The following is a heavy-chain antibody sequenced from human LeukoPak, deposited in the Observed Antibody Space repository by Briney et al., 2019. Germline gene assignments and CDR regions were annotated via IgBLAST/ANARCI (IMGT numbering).Heavy chain of an antibody. Sequence: GGSLRLSCAASGFTFSSYGMHWVRQAPGKGLEWVAFIRYDGSNKYYADSVKGRFTISRDNAKNSLYLQMNSLRAEDTAVYYCARDDYGGNSGFDYWGQGTLVTVSS. D-gene: IGHD4-23*01. J-gene: IGHJ4*02. CDR2: IRYDGSNK. V-gene: IGHV3-30*02. CDR1: GFTFSSYG. CDR3: ARDDYGGNSGFDY.